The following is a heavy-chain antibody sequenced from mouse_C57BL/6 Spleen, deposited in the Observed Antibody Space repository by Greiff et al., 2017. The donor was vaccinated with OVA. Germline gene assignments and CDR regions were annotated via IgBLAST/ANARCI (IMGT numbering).Heavy chain of an antibody. J-gene: IGHJ4*01. CDR1: GYTFTSYW. Sequence: VQLQQSGAELVMPGASVKLSCKASGYTFTSYWMHWVKQRPGQGLEWIGEIDPSDSYTNYNQKFKGKSTLTVDKSSSTAYMQLSSLTSEDSAVYYCARALRGYAMDYWGQGTSVTVSS. D-gene: IGHD1-1*01. CDR3: ARALRGYAMDY. CDR2: IDPSDSYT. V-gene: IGHV1-69*01.